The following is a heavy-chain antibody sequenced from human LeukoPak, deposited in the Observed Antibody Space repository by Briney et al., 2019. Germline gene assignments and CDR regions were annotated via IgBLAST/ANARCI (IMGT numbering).Heavy chain of an antibody. J-gene: IGHJ4*02. D-gene: IGHD2-2*01. Sequence: PGGSLRLSCAVSRLTFNNYAMSWVRQAPGKGLEWVSGISGRGASKYYADSVKGRFTISRDNSKNTLYLQMNSLRAEDTAVYYCAKGVVVAPDVTPFDYWGQGTLVTVS. CDR2: ISGRGASK. V-gene: IGHV3-23*01. CDR3: AKGVVVAPDVTPFDY. CDR1: RLTFNNYA.